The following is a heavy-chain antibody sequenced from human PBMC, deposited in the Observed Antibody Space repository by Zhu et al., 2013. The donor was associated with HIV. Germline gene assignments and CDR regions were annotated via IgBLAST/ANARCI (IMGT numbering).Heavy chain of an antibody. D-gene: IGHD3-3*01. CDR2: MNPNSGNT. Sequence: QVQLVQSGAEVKKPGASVKVSCKASGYTFTSYDINWVRQATGQGLEWMGWMNPNSGNTGYAQKFQGRVTMTRNTSISTAYMELSSLRSEDTAVYYCARGQAVRVFGVVISYYFDYWGQGTLVTVSS. V-gene: IGHV1-8*01. CDR1: GYTFTSYD. CDR3: ARGQAVRVFGVVISYYFDY. J-gene: IGHJ4*02.